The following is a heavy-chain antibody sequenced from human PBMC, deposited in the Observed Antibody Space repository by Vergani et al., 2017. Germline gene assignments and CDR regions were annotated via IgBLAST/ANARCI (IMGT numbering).Heavy chain of an antibody. CDR3: ARVAEAYGDYEYYFDY. D-gene: IGHD4-17*01. V-gene: IGHV4-59*01. CDR1: GGSISSYY. CDR2: IYYSGST. J-gene: IGHJ4*02. Sequence: QVQLQESGPGLMKPSETLSLTCTVSGGSISSYYWSWIRQPPGKGLEWIGYIYYSGSTNYNPSLKSRVTISVDTSKNQFSLKLSSVTAADTAVYYCARVAEAYGDYEYYFDYWGQGTLVTVSS.